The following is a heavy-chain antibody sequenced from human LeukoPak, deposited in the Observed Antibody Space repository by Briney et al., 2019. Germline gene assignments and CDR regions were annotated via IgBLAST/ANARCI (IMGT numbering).Heavy chain of an antibody. CDR3: ANLGSIDY. Sequence: GGSLRLSCAASGFTFSSYSMNWVRQAPGKGLEWVSSISSSSSYIYYADSVKGRFTISRNNAKNSLYLQMNSLRAENTAVYYCANLGSIDYWGQGTLVTVSS. J-gene: IGHJ4*02. D-gene: IGHD6-6*01. V-gene: IGHV3-21*01. CDR1: GFTFSSYS. CDR2: ISSSSSYI.